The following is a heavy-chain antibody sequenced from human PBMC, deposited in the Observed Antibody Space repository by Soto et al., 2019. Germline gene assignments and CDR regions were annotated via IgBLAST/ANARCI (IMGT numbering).Heavy chain of an antibody. CDR2: INAGNGNT. V-gene: IGHV1-3*01. CDR1: GYTFTSYA. J-gene: IGHJ3*02. Sequence: ASVKVSCKASGYTFTSYAMHWVRQAPGQRLEWMGWINAGNGNTKYSQKFQGRVTITRDTSASTAYMELSSLRSEDTAVYYCARDHDYGDYDAFAIWGQGTMVTVSS. D-gene: IGHD4-17*01. CDR3: ARDHDYGDYDAFAI.